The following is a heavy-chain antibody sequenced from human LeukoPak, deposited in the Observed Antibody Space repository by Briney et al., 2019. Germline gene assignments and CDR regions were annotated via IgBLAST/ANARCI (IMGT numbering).Heavy chain of an antibody. CDR1: GYTFTGYY. D-gene: IGHD5-24*01. CDR2: INPNSGGA. CDR3: ARDLKMATIPGDY. J-gene: IGHJ4*02. V-gene: IGHV1-2*02. Sequence: SVKVSCKASGYTFTGYYMHWVRQAPGQGLEWMGWINPNSGGANYAQKFQGRVTMTRDMSTSTVYMELSSLRSEDTAVYYCARDLKMATIPGDYWGQGTLVTVSS.